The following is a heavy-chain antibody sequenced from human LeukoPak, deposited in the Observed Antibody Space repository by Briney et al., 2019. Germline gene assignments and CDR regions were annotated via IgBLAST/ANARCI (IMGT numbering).Heavy chain of an antibody. J-gene: IGHJ4*02. D-gene: IGHD3-3*01. CDR2: INPNSGGT. V-gene: IGHV1-2*02. Sequence: ASVKVSCKASGYTFTGYYMHWVRQAPGQGLEWMGWINPNSGGTNYAQKFQGRVTMTRDTSISTAYMELSRLRSDDTAVYYCARDPSEIFGVDSLPPEIDYWGQGTLVTVSS. CDR3: ARDPSEIFGVDSLPPEIDY. CDR1: GYTFTGYY.